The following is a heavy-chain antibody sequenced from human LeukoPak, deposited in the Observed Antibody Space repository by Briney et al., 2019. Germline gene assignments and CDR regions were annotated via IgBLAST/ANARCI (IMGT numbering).Heavy chain of an antibody. V-gene: IGHV1-46*01. CDR2: INPSGGSA. CDR1: GYTFTSYY. D-gene: IGHD1-26*01. Sequence: GASVKVSCKASGYTFTSYYMHWVRQAPGQGLEWMGIINPSGGSASYAQKFQGRVTMTKDTSTSTVYMELSSLRSEDTAVYYCARDRIVGAPKIDYWGQGTLVTVSS. CDR3: ARDRIVGAPKIDY. J-gene: IGHJ4*02.